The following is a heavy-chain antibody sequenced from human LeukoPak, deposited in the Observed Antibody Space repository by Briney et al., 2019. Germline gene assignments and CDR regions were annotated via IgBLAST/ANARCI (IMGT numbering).Heavy chain of an antibody. Sequence: GGSLRLSCAASGFTFNNYAIHWVRQAPGKGLEWVAIISFDGGNKYYADSVKGRFTISRDNSKNTLYLQMNSLRAEDTAVYYCTRDGIVGSPLFKFDYWGQGTLVTVSS. CDR2: ISFDGGNK. CDR3: TRDGIVGSPLFKFDY. J-gene: IGHJ4*02. V-gene: IGHV3-30-3*01. CDR1: GFTFNNYA. D-gene: IGHD1-26*01.